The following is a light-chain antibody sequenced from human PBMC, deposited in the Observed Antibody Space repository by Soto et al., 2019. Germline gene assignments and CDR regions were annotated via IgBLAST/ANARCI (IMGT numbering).Light chain of an antibody. Sequence: EIVLTQSPGTLSLSPGERATLSCRASQSVGSNYLAWYQQKPGQAPRRLIYGASSRATGIPDRFSGSGSGTDFTLAISRLEPEDLAVYYCQQYGSSPWTFGLGTTVEI. CDR1: QSVGSNY. CDR3: QQYGSSPWT. J-gene: IGKJ1*01. V-gene: IGKV3-20*01. CDR2: GAS.